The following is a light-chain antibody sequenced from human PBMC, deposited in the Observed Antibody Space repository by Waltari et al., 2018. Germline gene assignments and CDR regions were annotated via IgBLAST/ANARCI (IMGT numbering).Light chain of an antibody. CDR3: QQLNSYPS. CDR1: QDISSY. CDR2: AAP. Sequence: IQLTQSPSSLSASVGDRVTIACRASQDISSYLAWYQQKPRTAPKLLIYAAPTLQSVVPSRFSGSGSGTDFTLTISSLQPEDFATYYCQQLNSYPSFGGGTKVEIK. J-gene: IGKJ4*01. V-gene: IGKV1-9*01.